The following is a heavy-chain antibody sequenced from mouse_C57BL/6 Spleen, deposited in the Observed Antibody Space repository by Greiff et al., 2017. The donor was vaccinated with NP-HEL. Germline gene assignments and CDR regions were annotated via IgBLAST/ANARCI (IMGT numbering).Heavy chain of an antibody. D-gene: IGHD2-3*01. CDR1: GYTFTSYW. CDR3: ARGDDGYSYYFDY. J-gene: IGHJ2*01. CDR2: IYPGSGSP. V-gene: IGHV1-55*01. Sequence: QVQLKQPGAELVKPGASVKMSCKASGYTFTSYWITWVKQRPGQGLEWIGNIYPGSGSPNYNKKFKGKATLTVNTSSRPAYMQPSSLTSEDSAVYYCARGDDGYSYYFDYWGQGTTLTVSS.